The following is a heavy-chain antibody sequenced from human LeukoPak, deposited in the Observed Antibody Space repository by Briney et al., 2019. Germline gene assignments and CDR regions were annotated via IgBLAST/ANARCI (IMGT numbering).Heavy chain of an antibody. J-gene: IGHJ4*02. Sequence: SETQSLACAVYGGSFSGYYWSWIRQPPGKGLEWIGEINHSGSTNYNPSLKSRVTISVDTSKNQFSLKLSSVTAADTAVYYCARARRYSSSWWSLGFDYWGQGTLVTVSS. CDR2: INHSGST. CDR1: GGSFSGYY. CDR3: ARARRYSSSWWSLGFDY. V-gene: IGHV4-34*01. D-gene: IGHD6-13*01.